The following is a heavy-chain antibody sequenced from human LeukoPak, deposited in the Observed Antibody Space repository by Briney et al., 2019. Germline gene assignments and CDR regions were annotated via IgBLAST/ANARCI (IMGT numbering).Heavy chain of an antibody. CDR1: GGSISSSNW. D-gene: IGHD3-9*01. J-gene: IGHJ4*02. Sequence: SGTLSLTCAVSGGSISSSNWWSWVRQPLGKGLEWIGEIYHSGSTNYNPSLKSRVTISVDKSKNQFSLKLSSVTAADTAVYYCARVYYDILTGSYYFDYWGQGTLVTVSS. V-gene: IGHV4-4*02. CDR3: ARVYYDILTGSYYFDY. CDR2: IYHSGST.